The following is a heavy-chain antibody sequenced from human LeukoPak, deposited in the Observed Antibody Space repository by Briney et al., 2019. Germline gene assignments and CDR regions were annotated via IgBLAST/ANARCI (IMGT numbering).Heavy chain of an antibody. V-gene: IGHV4-38-2*02. D-gene: IGHD2-21*02. CDR2: IYQRATV. CDR1: GYSISSGYF. J-gene: IGHJ4*02. CDR3: ARAFCVGDCFVPHIYFDS. Sequence: PSETLSLTCNVSGYSISSGYFWGWVRQPPGKGLEWIGSIYQRATVHYNPSLKSRVTISLDTSKNQFSLNLRSMKASDTAVYYCARAFCVGDCFVPHIYFDSWGLGTLVTVSS.